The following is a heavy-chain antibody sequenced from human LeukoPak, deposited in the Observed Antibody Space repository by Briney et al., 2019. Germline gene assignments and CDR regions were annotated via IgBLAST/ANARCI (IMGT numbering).Heavy chain of an antibody. V-gene: IGHV4-61*08. CDR1: GGSISSGDYY. J-gene: IGHJ5*02. CDR2: IYYSGST. CDR3: ARERSSYGGDLNWFDP. D-gene: IGHD2-21*01. Sequence: SSETLSLTCTVSGGSISSGDYYWSWIRQPPGKGLEWIVYIYYSGSTNYNPSLKSRVTISVDTSKNQFSLKLSSVTAADTAVYYCARERSSYGGDLNWFDPWGQGTLVTVSS.